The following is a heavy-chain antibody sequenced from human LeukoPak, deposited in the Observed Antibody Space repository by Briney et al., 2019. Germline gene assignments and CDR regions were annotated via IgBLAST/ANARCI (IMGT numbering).Heavy chain of an antibody. V-gene: IGHV3-23*01. Sequence: GGSLRLSCAASGFTFSSYAMSWVRQAPGKGLEWVSAISGSGGSTYYADSVKGRFTISRDNSKNTLYLQMNSLRAEDTAVYYCAKDSVTTFGGVISPRYYFDYWGQGTLVTVSS. CDR3: AKDSVTTFGGVISPRYYFDY. D-gene: IGHD3-16*02. CDR1: GFTFSSYA. J-gene: IGHJ4*02. CDR2: ISGSGGST.